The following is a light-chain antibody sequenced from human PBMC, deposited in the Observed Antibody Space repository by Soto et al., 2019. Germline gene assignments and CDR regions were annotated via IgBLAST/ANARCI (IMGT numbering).Light chain of an antibody. J-gene: IGLJ3*02. CDR2: EVS. Sequence: QSALTQPASVSGSPGQSITISCTGTSGDVGSYNLVSWYQHHPGKAPKLMIYEVSKRPSGVSNRFSGSKSGNTASLTISGLQTEDEADYYCCSYAGSGWVFGGGTQLTVL. V-gene: IGLV2-23*02. CDR1: SGDVGSYNL. CDR3: CSYAGSGWV.